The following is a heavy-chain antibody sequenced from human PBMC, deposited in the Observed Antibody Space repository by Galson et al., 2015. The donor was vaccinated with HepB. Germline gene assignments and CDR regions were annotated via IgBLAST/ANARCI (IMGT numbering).Heavy chain of an antibody. Sequence: SLRLSCAASGFTFKNYWMSWVRQVPGVGLEWLADISNDGSAKKYVDSVRGRFTISRDNAKNSLYLQMDSLRVEDTGIYYCAKDRGWRSCDCWGQGTLVTVSS. CDR3: AKDRGWRSCDC. CDR1: GFTFKNYW. V-gene: IGHV3-7*01. D-gene: IGHD3-10*01. J-gene: IGHJ4*02. CDR2: ISNDGSAK.